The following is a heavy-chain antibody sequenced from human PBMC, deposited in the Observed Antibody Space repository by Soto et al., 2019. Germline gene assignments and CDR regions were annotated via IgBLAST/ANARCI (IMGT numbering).Heavy chain of an antibody. V-gene: IGHV4-59*01. CDR3: AREERYCSSTSCFDAFDI. D-gene: IGHD2-2*01. CDR2: IYYSGST. CDR1: GGSISSYY. J-gene: IGHJ3*02. Sequence: PSETLSLTCTVSGGSISSYYWSWIRQPPGKGLEWIGYIYYSGSTNYNPSLKSRVTISVDTSKNQFSLKLSSVTAADPAVFYCAREERYCSSTSCFDAFDIWGQGTMVTVSS.